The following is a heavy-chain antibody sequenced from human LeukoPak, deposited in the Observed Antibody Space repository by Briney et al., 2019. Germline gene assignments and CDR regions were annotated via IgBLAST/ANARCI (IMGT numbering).Heavy chain of an antibody. CDR1: GFTFSSYR. J-gene: IGHJ4*02. V-gene: IGHV3-7*04. Sequence: GGSLRLSCAASGFTFSSYRMSWVRQAPGKGLEWVANIKQDGSQKYYVDSVKGRFTISRDNAKNSLFLQMNSLRAEETAVYYCARGEYYYDGGYWGQGTLVTVSS. D-gene: IGHD3-22*01. CDR2: IKQDGSQK. CDR3: ARGEYYYDGGY.